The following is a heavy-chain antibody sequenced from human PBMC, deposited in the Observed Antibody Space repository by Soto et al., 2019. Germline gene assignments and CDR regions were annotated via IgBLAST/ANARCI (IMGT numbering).Heavy chain of an antibody. CDR1: GGSISSGGYY. J-gene: IGHJ4*02. V-gene: IGHV4-31*02. D-gene: IGHD6-13*01. CDR3: AREGHSSRHLDY. CDR2: IYYSGST. Sequence: SETLSLTWPVSGGSISSGGYYWSWIRQHPGKGLEWIGYIYYSGSTYYNPSLKSRVTISVDTSKNQFSLKLSSVTAAHTAVYYCAREGHSSRHLDYWGPGTVGTVST.